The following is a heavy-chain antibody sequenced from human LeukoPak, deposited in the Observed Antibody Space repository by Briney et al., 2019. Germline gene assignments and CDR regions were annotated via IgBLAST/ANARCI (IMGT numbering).Heavy chain of an antibody. V-gene: IGHV4-34*01. D-gene: IGHD6-13*01. CDR3: ASIAAAGYDAFDI. Sequence: GSLRLSCAASGFTFSSYAMSWVRQPPGKGLEWIGEINHSGSTNYNPSLKSRVTISVDTSKNQFSLKLSSVTAADTAVYYCASIAAAGYDAFDIWGQGTMVTVSS. J-gene: IGHJ3*02. CDR2: INHSGST. CDR1: GFTFSSYA.